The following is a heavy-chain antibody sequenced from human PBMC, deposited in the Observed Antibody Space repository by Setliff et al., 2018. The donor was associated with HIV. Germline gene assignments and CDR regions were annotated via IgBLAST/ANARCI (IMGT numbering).Heavy chain of an antibody. CDR3: ARPQLGWGGGSHFDH. J-gene: IGHJ4*02. CDR2: ILYGGTT. Sequence: SETLSLTCTVSGVSISSTNYYWAWIRQPPGEGLEWIGNILYGGTTFYNPSLRSRVTISVDTSKNQFSLKLSSVTAAGTAVYYCARPQLGWGGGSHFDHWGQGTLVTVSS. D-gene: IGHD1-1*01. CDR1: GVSISSTNYY. V-gene: IGHV4-39*01.